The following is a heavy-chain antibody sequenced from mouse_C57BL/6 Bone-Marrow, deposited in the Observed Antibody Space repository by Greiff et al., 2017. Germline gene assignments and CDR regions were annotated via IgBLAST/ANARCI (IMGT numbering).Heavy chain of an antibody. V-gene: IGHV3-6*01. CDR1: GYSITSGYY. CDR2: ISYDGSN. CDR3: ARASSPFAY. J-gene: IGHJ3*01. Sequence: EVKLQESGPGLVKPSQSLSLTCSVTGYSITSGYYWNWIRQFPGNKLEWMGYISYDGSNNYNPSLKNRISITRDTSKNQFFLKLNSVTTEDTATYYCARASSPFAYWGQGTLVTVSA. D-gene: IGHD1-1*01.